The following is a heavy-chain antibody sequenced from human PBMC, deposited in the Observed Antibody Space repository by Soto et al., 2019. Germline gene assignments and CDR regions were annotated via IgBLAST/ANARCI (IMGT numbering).Heavy chain of an antibody. CDR3: SHGYYQYFNA. Sequence: GGSLRLSCAVSGVTLTNVWMNWVRQAPGKGPEWVGRIKSNTDGGTTDYAAPVKGRFTVSRDDSENTLYLQMNSLKTEDTAVYYCSHGYYQYFNAWGQGTLVTVSS. D-gene: IGHD5-18*01. CDR2: IKSNTDGGTT. J-gene: IGHJ4*02. CDR1: GVTLTNVW. V-gene: IGHV3-15*07.